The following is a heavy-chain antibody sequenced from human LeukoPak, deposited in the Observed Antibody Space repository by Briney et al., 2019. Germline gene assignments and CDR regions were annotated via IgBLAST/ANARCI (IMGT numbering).Heavy chain of an antibody. D-gene: IGHD3-22*01. CDR3: AKAQSRDYYDSSGYYGY. J-gene: IGHJ4*02. Sequence: GGSLRLSCAASGFIFNSYGMHWVRQAPGKGLEWVAFIRYDGSNKYYADSVKGRFTISRDNSKNTLYLQMNSLRVEDTALYYCAKAQSRDYYDSSGYYGYWGQGTLVTVSS. CDR1: GFIFNSYG. CDR2: IRYDGSNK. V-gene: IGHV3-30*02.